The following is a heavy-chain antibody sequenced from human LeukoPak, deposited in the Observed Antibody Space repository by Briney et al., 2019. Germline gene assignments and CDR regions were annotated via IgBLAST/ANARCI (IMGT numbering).Heavy chain of an antibody. Sequence: GGSLRLSCAASGFTFSSYAMHWVRQAPGKGLEWLAVISYDGTDKYYRDSVKGRFTISRDNSKNTFYLEMNSLRADDTAVYYCAELGITMIGGVWGKGTTVTISS. D-gene: IGHD3-10*02. CDR2: ISYDGTDK. CDR3: AELGITMIGGV. CDR1: GFTFSSYA. J-gene: IGHJ6*04. V-gene: IGHV3-30*04.